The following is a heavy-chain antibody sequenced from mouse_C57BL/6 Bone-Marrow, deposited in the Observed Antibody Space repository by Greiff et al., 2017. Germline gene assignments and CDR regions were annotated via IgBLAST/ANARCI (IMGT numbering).Heavy chain of an antibody. J-gene: IGHJ2*01. Sequence: LQASGAELVRPGTSVKVSCKASGYAFTNYLIEWVKQRPGQGLEWIGVINPGSGGTNYNEKFKGKATLTADKSSSTAYMQLSSLTSEDSAVXFCARSGNYGGFFDYWGQGTTLTVSS. CDR3: ARSGNYGGFFDY. V-gene: IGHV1-54*01. D-gene: IGHD2-1*01. CDR2: INPGSGGT. CDR1: GYAFTNYL.